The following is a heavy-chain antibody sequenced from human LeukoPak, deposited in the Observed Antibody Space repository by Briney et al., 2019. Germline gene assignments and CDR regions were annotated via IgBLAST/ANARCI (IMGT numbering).Heavy chain of an antibody. D-gene: IGHD2-15*01. Sequence: ASVKVSRKASEYTSTGYYMHWVRQAPGQGLEWMGWINPNSGGTNYAQKFQGRVTMTRDTSISTAYMELSRLRSDDTAVYYCARKAVLDIVVVVAALDPWGQGTLVTVSS. CDR2: INPNSGGT. V-gene: IGHV1-2*02. CDR1: EYTSTGYY. J-gene: IGHJ5*02. CDR3: ARKAVLDIVVVVAALDP.